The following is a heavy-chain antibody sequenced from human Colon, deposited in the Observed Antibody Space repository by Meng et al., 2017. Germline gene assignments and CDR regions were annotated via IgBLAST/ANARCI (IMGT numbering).Heavy chain of an antibody. CDR3: GTYTSGSYTPPPAD. D-gene: IGHD6-19*01. J-gene: IGHJ4*02. CDR2: ITDSGVGT. CDR1: GLTFSSRV. Sequence: GESLKISCAASGLTFSSRVMSWVRQAPGKWLEWLSAITDSGVGTFYADSVKGRFTISRDNSKNTLYLQMSSLRAEDTAVYYCGTYTSGSYTPPPADWGQGTLVTVSS. V-gene: IGHV3-23*01.